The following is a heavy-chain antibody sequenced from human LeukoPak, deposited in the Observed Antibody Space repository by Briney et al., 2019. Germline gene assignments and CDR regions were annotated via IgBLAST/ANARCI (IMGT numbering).Heavy chain of an antibody. V-gene: IGHV3-9*03. CDR2: ISWNSGSI. Sequence: GRSLRLSCAASGFTFDHYAMHWVRQAPGKGLEWVSGISWNSGSIGYADSVKGRFTISRDNAKNSLYLQMNSLRAEDMALYYCAKEGQAGVGAMSGAFDIWGQGTMVTVSS. D-gene: IGHD1-26*01. CDR3: AKEGQAGVGAMSGAFDI. J-gene: IGHJ3*02. CDR1: GFTFDHYA.